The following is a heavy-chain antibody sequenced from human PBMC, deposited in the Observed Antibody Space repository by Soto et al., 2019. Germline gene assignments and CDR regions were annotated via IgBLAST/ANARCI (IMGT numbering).Heavy chain of an antibody. V-gene: IGHV4-34*01. CDR3: ARDRGVVVIDYYGLDV. CDR2: INHSGSV. J-gene: IGHJ6*01. Sequence: SETLSLTCAVSGGSFTDSYWSWIRQAPGKGLEWIGEINHSGSVSYNPSLKSRVTISVDTVQNQFSLKLNSVTAADTAVYFCARDRGVVVIDYYGLDVWGQGTTVT. CDR1: GGSFTDSY. D-gene: IGHD2-15*01.